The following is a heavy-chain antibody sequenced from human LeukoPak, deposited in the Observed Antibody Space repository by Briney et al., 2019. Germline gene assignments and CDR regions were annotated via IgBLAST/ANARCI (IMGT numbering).Heavy chain of an antibody. V-gene: IGHV3-66*01. Sequence: GGSLRLSCAASGFTVSSNYMSWVRQAPGEGLEWVSLIYSGGSTYYADSVKGRFTISRDNSKNTLYLQMNTLRVEDTAVYYCARDARTGTTWYYGMDVWGQGTTVTVSS. CDR2: IYSGGST. D-gene: IGHD1-7*01. CDR3: ARDARTGTTWYYGMDV. CDR1: GFTVSSNY. J-gene: IGHJ6*02.